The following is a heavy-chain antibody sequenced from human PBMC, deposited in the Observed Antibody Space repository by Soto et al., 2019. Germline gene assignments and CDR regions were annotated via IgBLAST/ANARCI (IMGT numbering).Heavy chain of an antibody. Sequence: VGSLRLSCAASGFTFSRNAMHWVRQAPGKGLEWVAVISYDGSNKYYADSVKGRFTISRDNSKSTLYLQMNSLRAEDTAVYYCAKDVSTTADYYFDYWGQGTLVTVSS. CDR2: ISYDGSNK. CDR3: AKDVSTTADYYFDY. J-gene: IGHJ4*02. D-gene: IGHD2-2*01. CDR1: GFTFSRNA. V-gene: IGHV3-30*18.